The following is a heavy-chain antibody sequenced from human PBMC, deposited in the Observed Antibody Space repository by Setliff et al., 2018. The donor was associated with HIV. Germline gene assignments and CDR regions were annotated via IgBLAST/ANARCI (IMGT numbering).Heavy chain of an antibody. V-gene: IGHV1-24*01. CDR1: GYTLTELS. D-gene: IGHD1-26*01. Sequence: ASVKVSCKVFGYTLTELSRHWVRQAPGKGLEWMGGFDPEDGEAIYAQKFQGRVTMTEDTSTDTAYMELSSLRSEGTAVYYCATTRLRKGGATFDIWGQGTMVTV. CDR2: FDPEDGEA. J-gene: IGHJ3*02. CDR3: ATTRLRKGGATFDI.